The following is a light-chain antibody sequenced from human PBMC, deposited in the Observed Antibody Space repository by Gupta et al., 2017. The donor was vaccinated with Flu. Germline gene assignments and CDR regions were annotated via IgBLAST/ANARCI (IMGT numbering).Light chain of an antibody. CDR3: QQRSNWPPA. V-gene: IGKV3-11*01. CDR1: QSVSSY. CDR2: DAS. J-gene: IGKJ4*01. Sequence: PATLSLSPGERATLSCRASQSVSSYLAWYQQKPGQAPRLLIYDASNRATGIPARFSGSGSGTDFTLTISSLEPEDFAVYYCQQRSNWPPAFGGGTKVEIK.